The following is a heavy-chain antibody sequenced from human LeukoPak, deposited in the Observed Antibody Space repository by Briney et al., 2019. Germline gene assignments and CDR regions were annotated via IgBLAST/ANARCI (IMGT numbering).Heavy chain of an antibody. CDR3: VREWSYYDGRENRPDAFVI. J-gene: IGHJ3*02. CDR2: LYYTGST. Sequence: SETLSLTCIVSGGSLSSGGYYWNWTRQHPGKGLEWIGYLYYTGSTYYNPSLKSRVTISVDTSKNQFSLKLNSVTAADTAVYYCVREWSYYDGRENRPDAFVIWGQGTMVAVSS. CDR1: GGSLSSGGYY. D-gene: IGHD3-22*01. V-gene: IGHV4-31*03.